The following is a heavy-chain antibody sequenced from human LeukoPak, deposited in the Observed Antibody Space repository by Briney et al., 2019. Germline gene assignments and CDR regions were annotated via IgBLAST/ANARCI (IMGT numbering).Heavy chain of an antibody. D-gene: IGHD3-22*01. CDR1: GYTLTELS. CDR2: FDSEDGET. J-gene: IGHJ4*02. Sequence: ASVKVSCKVSGYTLTELSMHWVRQAPGKGLEWMGGFDSEDGETIYAQKFQGRVTMTEDTSTDTAYMELRSLRSDDTAVYYCARLAQHRYYYDSSDFRYYFDHWGQGTLVTVSS. CDR3: ARLAQHRYYYDSSDFRYYFDH. V-gene: IGHV1-24*01.